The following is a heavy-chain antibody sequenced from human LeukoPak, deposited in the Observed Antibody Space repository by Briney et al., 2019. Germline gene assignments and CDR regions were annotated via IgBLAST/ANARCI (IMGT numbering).Heavy chain of an antibody. Sequence: PSETLSLTCTVSGGSISSYYWSWIRQPPGKGLEWIGYIYYSGSINYNPSLKSRVTISVDTSKNQFSLKLSSVTAADTAVYYCARGLYNWNYAVLSYFDYWGQGTLVTVSS. CDR1: GGSISSYY. V-gene: IGHV4-59*01. D-gene: IGHD1-7*01. CDR3: ARGLYNWNYAVLSYFDY. CDR2: IYYSGSI. J-gene: IGHJ4*02.